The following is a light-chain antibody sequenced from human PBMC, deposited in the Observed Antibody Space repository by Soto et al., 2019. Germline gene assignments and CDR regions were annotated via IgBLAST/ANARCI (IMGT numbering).Light chain of an antibody. CDR3: SSYTSSSTLEV. CDR1: SSDVGGYNY. J-gene: IGLJ1*01. CDR2: DVS. V-gene: IGLV2-14*01. Sequence: QSVLAQPASVSGSPGQSITIPCTGTSSDVGGYNYVSWYQQHPGKAPKLMIYDVSNRPSGVSNRFSGSKSGNTASLTISGLQAEDEADYYCSSYTSSSTLEVFGTGTKVTVL.